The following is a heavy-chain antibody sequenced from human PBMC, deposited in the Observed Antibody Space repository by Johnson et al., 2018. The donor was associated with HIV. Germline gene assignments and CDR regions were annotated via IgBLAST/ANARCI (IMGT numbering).Heavy chain of an antibody. Sequence: QVQLVESGGGLVQPGGSLRLSCAASGFTFSSYAMHWVRQAPGKGLEYVSAISSNGSNKYYADSLRGRFNISRDNPKNTLYLQMNSLRAEDTGVYYCAKPPSMGADAFDIWGQGTMVTVSS. V-gene: IGHV3-64*04. CDR3: AKPPSMGADAFDI. CDR2: ISSNGSNK. J-gene: IGHJ3*02. D-gene: IGHD3-16*01. CDR1: GFTFSSYA.